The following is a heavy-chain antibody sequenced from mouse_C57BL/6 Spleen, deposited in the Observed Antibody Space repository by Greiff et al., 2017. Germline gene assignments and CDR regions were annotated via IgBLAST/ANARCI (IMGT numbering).Heavy chain of an antibody. V-gene: IGHV1-18*01. J-gene: IGHJ3*01. CDR2: FNPNNGGT. CDR1: GYTFTDYN. D-gene: IGHD2-2*01. CDR3: AMVTTKAWFAY. Sequence: VQLQQSGPELVKPGASVKIPCKASGYTFTDYNMDWVKQSHGKSLEWIGDFNPNNGGTIYNQKFKGKATLTVDKSSSTAYMELRSLTSEDTAVYYCAMVTTKAWFAYWGQGTLVTVSA.